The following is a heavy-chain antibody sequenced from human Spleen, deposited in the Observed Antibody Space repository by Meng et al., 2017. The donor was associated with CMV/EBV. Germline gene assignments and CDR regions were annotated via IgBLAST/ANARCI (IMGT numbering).Heavy chain of an antibody. J-gene: IGHJ3*02. CDR1: GFTFSSYE. CDR2: ISSSGSTI. V-gene: IGHV3-48*03. D-gene: IGHD2-2*01. CDR3: AKAQGFCTSTSCLRHAFDI. Sequence: GESLKISCAASGFTFSSYEMNWVHQAPGKGLEWVSYISSSGSTIYYADSVKGRFTISRDNAKNSLYLQMNSLRVEDTALYHCAKAQGFCTSTSCLRHAFDIWGQGTMVTVSS.